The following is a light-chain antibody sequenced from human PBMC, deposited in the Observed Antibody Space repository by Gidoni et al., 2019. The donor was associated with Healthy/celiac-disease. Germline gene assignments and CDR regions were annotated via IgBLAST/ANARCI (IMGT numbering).Light chain of an antibody. Sequence: EIVFTQSPATLSLSPGERATLSCRASQSVSSYLAWYQQKPGQAPRLLIYDASNRATGIPARFSGSGSGTDFTLTISSLEPEDFAVYYCQQRSNWPPAVTCXGXTKVEIK. J-gene: IGKJ4*01. V-gene: IGKV3-11*01. CDR3: QQRSNWPPAVT. CDR1: QSVSSY. CDR2: DAS.